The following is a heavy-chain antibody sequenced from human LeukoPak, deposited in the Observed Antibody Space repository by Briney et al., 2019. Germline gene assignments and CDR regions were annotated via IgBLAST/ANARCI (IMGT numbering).Heavy chain of an antibody. V-gene: IGHV3-33*01. J-gene: IGHJ3*02. CDR1: GFTFSSYG. Sequence: YPGGSLRLSCAASGFTFSSYGMHWVRQAPGKGLEWVAVIWYDGSNKYYADSVKGRFTISRDNSKNTLYLQMNSLRAEDTAVYYCARALIKGCPDIWGQGTMVTVSS. D-gene: IGHD2-15*01. CDR3: ARALIKGCPDI. CDR2: IWYDGSNK.